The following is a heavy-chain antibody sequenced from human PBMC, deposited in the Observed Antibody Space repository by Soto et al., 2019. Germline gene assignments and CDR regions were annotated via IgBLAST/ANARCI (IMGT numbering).Heavy chain of an antibody. CDR3: ARGMGKGYFDY. CDR1: GDSISSGGYY. V-gene: IGHV4-31*03. D-gene: IGHD1-26*01. CDR2: ISTSGST. Sequence: QVQLQESGPGLVKPSQTLSLTCTVSGDSISSGGYYWSWIRQHPGKGLEWIGHISTSGSTYFNPYLQSRVTISVDTSKNQFSLNLSSVTAADTAVYYCARGMGKGYFDYWGQGTLVTVSS. J-gene: IGHJ4*02.